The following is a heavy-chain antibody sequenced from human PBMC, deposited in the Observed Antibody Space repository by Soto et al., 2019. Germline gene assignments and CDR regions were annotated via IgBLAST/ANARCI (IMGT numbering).Heavy chain of an antibody. CDR3: ARESMVRGVIRSLGTDV. CDR2: IYYSGST. J-gene: IGHJ6*04. CDR1: GGSISSGGYY. D-gene: IGHD3-10*01. V-gene: IGHV4-31*03. Sequence: SETLSLTCTVSGGSISSGGYYWSWIRQHPGKGLEWIGYIYYSGSTYYNPSLKSRVTISVDTSKNQFSLKLSSVTAADTAVYYCARESMVRGVIRSLGTDVWGKGTTVTVSS.